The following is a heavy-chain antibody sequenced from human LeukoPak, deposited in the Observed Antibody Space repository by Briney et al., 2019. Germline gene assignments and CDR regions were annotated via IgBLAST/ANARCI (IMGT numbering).Heavy chain of an antibody. Sequence: GRSLRLSCAASGFTFSSYGMHWVRQAPGKGLEWVAVISYDGSNKYYADSVKGRFTISRDNSKNTLYLQMNSLRAEDTAVYYCAKDLPLNNIVVVPAAYDPAFDYWGQVTLVTVSS. J-gene: IGHJ4*02. D-gene: IGHD2-2*01. CDR2: ISYDGSNK. V-gene: IGHV3-30*18. CDR1: GFTFSSYG. CDR3: AKDLPLNNIVVVPAAYDPAFDY.